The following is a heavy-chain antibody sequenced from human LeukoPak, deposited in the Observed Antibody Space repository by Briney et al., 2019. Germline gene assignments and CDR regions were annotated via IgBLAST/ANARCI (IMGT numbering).Heavy chain of an antibody. D-gene: IGHD3-22*01. J-gene: IGHJ4*02. CDR2: IKQDGSEK. CDR3: ARDGYYYNRSGDGSPTRTADY. Sequence: GGSLRLSCAASGFTFSIYWMSWVRQAPGKGLEWVANIKQDGSEKYYVDSVTGRFTISRDNAKNSLYLQMNSLRAEDTAVYYCARDGYYYNRSGDGSPTRTADYWGQGTLVTVSS. CDR1: GFTFSIYW. V-gene: IGHV3-7*01.